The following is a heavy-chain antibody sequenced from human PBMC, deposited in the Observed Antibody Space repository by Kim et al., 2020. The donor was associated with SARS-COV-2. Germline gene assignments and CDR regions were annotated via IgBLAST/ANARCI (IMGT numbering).Heavy chain of an antibody. V-gene: IGHV4-31*02. Sequence: YYNPSLMSRVTISVDTSKNQFSLNLSSVTAADTAVYYCASQRFRTGGIVYWGQGTLVTVSS. CDR3: ASQRFRTGGIVY. D-gene: IGHD7-27*01. J-gene: IGHJ4*02.